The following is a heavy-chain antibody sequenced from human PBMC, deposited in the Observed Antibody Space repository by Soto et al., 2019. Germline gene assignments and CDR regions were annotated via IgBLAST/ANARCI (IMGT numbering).Heavy chain of an antibody. D-gene: IGHD3-22*01. J-gene: IGHJ4*02. CDR2: ISYDGSDK. V-gene: IGHV3-30*03. Sequence: GGSLRLSCAASGFTFSSYSMNWVRQAPGKGLEWVALISYDGSDKDYADSVKGRFTISRDNSRNTLFLQMNSLRAEDTAVYYCARDYYKYYDSSGYYRSPAYWGQGTLVTV. CDR1: GFTFSSYS. CDR3: ARDYYKYYDSSGYYRSPAY.